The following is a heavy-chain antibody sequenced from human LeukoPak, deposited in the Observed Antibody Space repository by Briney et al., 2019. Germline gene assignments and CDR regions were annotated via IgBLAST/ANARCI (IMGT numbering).Heavy chain of an antibody. D-gene: IGHD4-11*01. V-gene: IGHV4-34*01. CDR1: GGSFSGFY. CDR2: INHSGST. J-gene: IGHJ4*02. Sequence: SETLSLTCAVYGGSFSGFYWSWIRQPPGKGLEWIGEINHSGSTNYNPSLKSRVTISVDTSKNQFSLKLSSVTAADTAVYYCAREPPSPDYSNYPYYFDYWGQGTLVTVSS. CDR3: AREPPSPDYSNYPYYFDY.